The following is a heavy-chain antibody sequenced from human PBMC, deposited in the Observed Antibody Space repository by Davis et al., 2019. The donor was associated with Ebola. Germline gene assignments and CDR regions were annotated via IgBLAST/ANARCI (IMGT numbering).Heavy chain of an antibody. Sequence: PSETLSLTCTVSGGSISSGDYYWSWIRQPPGKGLEWIGEINHSGSTNYNPSLKSRVTISVDTSKNQFSLKLSSVTAADTAVYYCARDLHPRPVPYGDYARGYYYYYYGMDVWGQGTTVTVSS. CDR2: INHSGST. J-gene: IGHJ6*02. CDR3: ARDLHPRPVPYGDYARGYYYYYYGMDV. CDR1: GGSISSGDYY. D-gene: IGHD4-17*01. V-gene: IGHV4-39*07.